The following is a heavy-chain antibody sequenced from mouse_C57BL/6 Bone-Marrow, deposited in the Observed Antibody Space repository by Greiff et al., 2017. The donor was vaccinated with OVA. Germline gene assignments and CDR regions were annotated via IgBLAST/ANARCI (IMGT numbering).Heavy chain of an antibody. J-gene: IGHJ2*01. CDR1: GFTFSDYG. CDR3: ARDYYGLDY. V-gene: IGHV5-17*01. D-gene: IGHD1-1*01. CDR2: ISSGSSTI. Sequence: EVHLVVESGGGLVKPGGSLKLSCAASGFTFSDYGMHWVRQAPEKGLEWVAYISSGSSTIYYADTVKGRFTISRDNAKNTLFLQRTSLRSEDTAMYYCARDYYGLDYWGQGTTLTVSS.